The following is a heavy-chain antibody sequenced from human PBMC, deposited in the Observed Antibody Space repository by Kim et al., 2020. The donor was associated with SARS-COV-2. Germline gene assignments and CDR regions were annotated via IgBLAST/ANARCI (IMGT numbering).Heavy chain of an antibody. Sequence: GGSLRLSCAGSGFTFSSYGMSWVRQAPGKGLEWVSAISHTGDITDYADSMKGRFTISRDNSKNTLYLQMNSLRADDTALYYCAIRGSNYGAYNYWGHGTLVTVSS. V-gene: IGHV3-23*01. CDR3: AIRGSNYGAYNY. J-gene: IGHJ4*01. D-gene: IGHD4-17*01. CDR1: GFTFSSYG. CDR2: ISHTGDIT.